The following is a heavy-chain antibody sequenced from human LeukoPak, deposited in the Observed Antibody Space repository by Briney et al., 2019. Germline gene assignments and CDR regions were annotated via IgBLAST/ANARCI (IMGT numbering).Heavy chain of an antibody. CDR2: TYYRSKWYN. CDR1: GDSVSSNSAA. Sequence: SQTLALTCAISGDSVSSNSAAWNWIRQSPSRGLEWLGRTYYRSKWYNDYAVSVKSRITINPDTSKNQFSLQLNSVTPEDTAVYYCARARSWRRNHMGDFDIWGQGTMVTVSS. D-gene: IGHD1-14*01. V-gene: IGHV6-1*01. CDR3: ARARSWRRNHMGDFDI. J-gene: IGHJ3*02.